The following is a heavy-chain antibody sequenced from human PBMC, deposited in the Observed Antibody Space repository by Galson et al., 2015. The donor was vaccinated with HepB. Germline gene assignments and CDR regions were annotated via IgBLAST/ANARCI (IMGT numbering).Heavy chain of an antibody. CDR1: AFTFSSYW. Sequence: SLRLSCAASAFTFSSYWMSWVRQAPGKGLEWVANIKKDGSEKYYADFMEGRFAISRDNSKNTLYLQMNSPRAEDTAVYYCARASRPRYLLTDYYDSSGDYYFDYWGQGTLVPVSS. V-gene: IGHV3-7*01. CDR2: IKKDGSEK. CDR3: ARASRPRYLLTDYYDSSGDYYFDY. J-gene: IGHJ4*02. D-gene: IGHD3-22*01.